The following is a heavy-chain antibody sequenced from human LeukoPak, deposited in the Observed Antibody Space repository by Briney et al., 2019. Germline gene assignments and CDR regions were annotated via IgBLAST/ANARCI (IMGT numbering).Heavy chain of an antibody. CDR1: GFTFSSYG. V-gene: IGHV3-33*01. CDR2: IWYDGSNK. CDR3: ASGLVGIYYGMDV. Sequence: GGSLRLSCAASGFTFSSYGMHWVRQAPGKGLEWVAVIWYDGSNKYYADSVKGRFTISRDNAKNSLYLQMNSLRAEDTAVYYCASGLVGIYYGMDVWGQGTTVTVSS. J-gene: IGHJ6*02. D-gene: IGHD1-26*01.